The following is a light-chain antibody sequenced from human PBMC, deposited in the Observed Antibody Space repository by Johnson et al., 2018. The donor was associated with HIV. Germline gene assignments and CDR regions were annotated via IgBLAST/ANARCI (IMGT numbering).Light chain of an antibody. V-gene: IGLV1-51*01. CDR2: DNN. CDR3: GSWDSSLSAGGV. CDR1: SSNIGDNH. J-gene: IGLJ1*01. Sequence: QSVLTQPPSVSAAPGQKVTISCSGSSSNIGDNHVSWYQQLPGTAPKLLIYDNNKRPPGIPARFSGSKSGTSATMGTTGLQTGDEADYDCGSWDSSLSAGGVFGTVTKVTVL.